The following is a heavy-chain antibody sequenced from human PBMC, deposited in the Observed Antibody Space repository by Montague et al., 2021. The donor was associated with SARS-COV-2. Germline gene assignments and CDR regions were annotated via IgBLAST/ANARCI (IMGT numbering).Heavy chain of an antibody. V-gene: IGHV4-34*01. CDR3: ARGSGWLSRSSYYLDY. J-gene: IGHJ4*02. CDR2: INHSGST. CDR1: GGSFSGYY. Sequence: SETLSLTCAVYGGSFSGYYWSWIRRPPGKGLEWIGEINHSGSTNYNPSXXSRVTISVDTSKNQFSLELSSVTAADTAVYYCARGSGWLSRSSYYLDYWGQGTLVTVSS. D-gene: IGHD3-22*01.